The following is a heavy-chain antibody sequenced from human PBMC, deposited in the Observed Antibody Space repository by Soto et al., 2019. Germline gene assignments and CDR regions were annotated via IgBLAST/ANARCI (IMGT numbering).Heavy chain of an antibody. D-gene: IGHD2-15*01. V-gene: IGHV4-4*02. CDR2: IYHSGST. J-gene: IGHJ4*02. CDR1: NSTSYY. Sequence: NSTSYYCRWIRQPPGKGLEWIGEIYHSGSTNYNPSLKSRVTISVDKSKNQFSLKLSSVTAADTAVYYCARELCSGGSCYSFALDYWGQGTLVTVSS. CDR3: ARELCSGGSCYSFALDY.